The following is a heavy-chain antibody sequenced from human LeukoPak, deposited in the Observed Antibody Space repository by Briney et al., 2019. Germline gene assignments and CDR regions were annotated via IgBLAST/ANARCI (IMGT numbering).Heavy chain of an antibody. CDR1: GYTFTAYY. V-gene: IGHV1-2*02. CDR3: ARAMNSWFLLDLDY. J-gene: IGHJ4*02. CDR2: IDPNSGDT. D-gene: IGHD3-22*01. Sequence: ASVKLSCKASGYTFTAYYIHWVRKAPGQGLEWMGWIDPNSGDTKYVEKFQGRVTMTRDTSFSTAYMALSSLRSDATAMYYCARAMNSWFLLDLDYWGQGNLVTVSS.